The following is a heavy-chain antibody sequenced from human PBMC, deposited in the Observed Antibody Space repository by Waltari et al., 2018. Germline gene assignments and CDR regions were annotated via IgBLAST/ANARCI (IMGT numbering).Heavy chain of an antibody. V-gene: IGHV4-39*01. CDR2: IHYSGKT. CDR1: GGSLRGSWRY. CDR3: ARPGHNIGSLDVPAAAAYYFDH. J-gene: IGHJ4*02. D-gene: IGHD6-13*01. Sequence: QLLLQESGPGLVKPSGTLSLSCTVSGGSLRGSWRYWACLRHPPGKDLEWIGRIHYSGKTYYNPSLKSRVVISVDTANNQISLNLRSVTAADTAKYYCARPGHNIGSLDVPAAAAYYFDHWGQGALVSVSS.